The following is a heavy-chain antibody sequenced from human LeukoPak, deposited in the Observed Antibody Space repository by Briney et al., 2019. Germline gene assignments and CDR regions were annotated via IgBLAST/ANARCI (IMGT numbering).Heavy chain of an antibody. V-gene: IGHV3-20*04. Sequence: GGSLRLSCAASGFTFDDYGMSWVRHAPGEGLEWVSGINWNACNTQYADPVKGRFTISRDNAKHSLYLQMNSLRAEDRALYYCARGAFYSSGWYENYWGQGTLVTVSS. CDR2: INWNACNT. J-gene: IGHJ4*02. CDR3: ARGAFYSSGWYENY. CDR1: GFTFDDYG. D-gene: IGHD6-19*01.